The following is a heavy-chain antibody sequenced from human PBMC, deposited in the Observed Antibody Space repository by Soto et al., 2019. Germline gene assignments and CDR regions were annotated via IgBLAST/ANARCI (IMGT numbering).Heavy chain of an antibody. J-gene: IGHJ4*02. CDR1: GYTFTAYY. CDR3: ARGSGGGSSVRARLVDF. D-gene: IGHD6-6*01. Sequence: ASVKVSCKTSGYTFTAYYMHCVVQSPLQWLEWMGCINPNTGGSKYAQKFQGWVTMTRDTSISTAYLELSRLGSDETAVYYCARGSGGGSSVRARLVDFWGQGTLVTVSS. V-gene: IGHV1-2*04. CDR2: INPNTGGS.